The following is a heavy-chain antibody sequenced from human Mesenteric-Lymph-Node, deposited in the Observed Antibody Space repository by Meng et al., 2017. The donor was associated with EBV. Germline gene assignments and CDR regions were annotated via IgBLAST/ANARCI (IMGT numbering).Heavy chain of an antibody. Sequence: VQVQESGQGMVTCSWTLSLTWGVPGDSIISPDTWWRWVRSPPGKGLEWIGEIFHAANTNYNPSLKSQVTMSVDTSKNQFSLNLSSVTAADSAVYYCARGSHYTWDVWGQGTLVTVSS. CDR1: GDSIISPDTW. D-gene: IGHD3-16*01. CDR3: ARGSHYTWDV. V-gene: IGHV4-4*02. J-gene: IGHJ4*02. CDR2: IFHAANT.